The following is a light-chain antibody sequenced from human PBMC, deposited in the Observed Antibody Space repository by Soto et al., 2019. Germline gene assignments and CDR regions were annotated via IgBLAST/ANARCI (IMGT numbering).Light chain of an antibody. J-gene: IGKJ1*01. Sequence: EIVLTQSPGTLSWSPGERATLSCRASQSVSTNLAWYQQKPGQSPRLLIYGTSTRATGVPARFSGGGSGTEFTLTINSLQSEDFAVYFCHQYNFWPTFGQGTKVDIK. CDR2: GTS. CDR1: QSVSTN. V-gene: IGKV3-15*01. CDR3: HQYNFWPT.